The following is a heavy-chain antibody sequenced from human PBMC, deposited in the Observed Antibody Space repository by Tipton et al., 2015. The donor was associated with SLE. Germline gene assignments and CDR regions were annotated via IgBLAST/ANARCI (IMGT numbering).Heavy chain of an antibody. D-gene: IGHD2-15*01. CDR2: IHFPGRT. CDR1: GGSISSYY. Sequence: TLFLTCTVSGGSISSYYWSWIRQSPGKGLEWIGYIHFPGRTNYNPSLKSRVSMSLDTSNRFSLRLTSVTAADTGTYYCARDELVVLSSARWSYYYGMDVWGQGTTVTVSS. J-gene: IGHJ6*02. V-gene: IGHV4-59*01. CDR3: ARDELVVLSSARWSYYYGMDV.